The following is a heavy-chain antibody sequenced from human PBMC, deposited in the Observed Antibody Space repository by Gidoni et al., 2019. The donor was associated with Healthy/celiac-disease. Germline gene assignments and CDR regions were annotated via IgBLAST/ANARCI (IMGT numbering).Heavy chain of an antibody. V-gene: IGHV3-30*01. CDR2: ISYDGSNK. J-gene: IGHJ6*02. CDR1: GFTFSSYA. D-gene: IGHD6-13*01. CDR3: ARDVGPYSKHGMDV. Sequence: QVQLVESGGGVVQPGRSLRLSCAASGFTFSSYAMHGVRQAPGKGLEWVAVISYDGSNKYYADSVKGRFTISRDNSKNTLYLQMNSLRAEDTAVYYCARDVGPYSKHGMDVWGQGTTVTVSS.